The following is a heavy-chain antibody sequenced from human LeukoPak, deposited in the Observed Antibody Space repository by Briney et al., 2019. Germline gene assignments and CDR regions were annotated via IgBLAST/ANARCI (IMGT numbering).Heavy chain of an antibody. CDR3: ARASYVWGSYRPAGDY. J-gene: IGHJ4*02. CDR2: IHYSGTS. Sequence: PSETLSLTCTVSGGSISSDYWSWIRQPPGKGLEWIGYIHYSGTSNYNPSLKSRVTISVDTSKNQFSLKLSSATAADTAVYYCARASYVWGSYRPAGDYWGQGTLVTVSS. V-gene: IGHV4-59*08. CDR1: GGSISSDY. D-gene: IGHD3-16*02.